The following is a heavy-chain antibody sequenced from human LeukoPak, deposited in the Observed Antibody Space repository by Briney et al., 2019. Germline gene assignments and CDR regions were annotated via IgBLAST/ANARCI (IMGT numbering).Heavy chain of an antibody. J-gene: IGHJ4*02. CDR1: CPSITSSSYG. V-gene: IGHV4-39*01. D-gene: IGHD2-15*01. CDR2: ILDSGTT. CDR3: ARVLRGGTYYFDY. Sequence: RPSQTLSPTCTLDCPSITSSSYGWGWLRQPGGKGRERFGNILDSGTTYYHSTLKSPFTISVPRSKNQFSLTMRSVTARDTAMDNCARVLRGGTYYFDYWGEGTLVTVSS.